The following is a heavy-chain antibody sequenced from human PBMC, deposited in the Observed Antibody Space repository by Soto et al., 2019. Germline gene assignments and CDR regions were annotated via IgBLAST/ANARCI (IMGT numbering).Heavy chain of an antibody. Sequence: GESLKISCKGSGYSFTSYWIGWVRQMPGKGLEWMGIIYPGDSDTRYSPSFQGQVTISADKSISTAYLQWSSLKASDTAMYYCARVGNSLYYYCYMDVWGKGTTVTVSS. CDR3: ARVGNSLYYYCYMDV. J-gene: IGHJ6*03. CDR2: IYPGDSDT. D-gene: IGHD1-26*01. V-gene: IGHV5-51*01. CDR1: GYSFTSYW.